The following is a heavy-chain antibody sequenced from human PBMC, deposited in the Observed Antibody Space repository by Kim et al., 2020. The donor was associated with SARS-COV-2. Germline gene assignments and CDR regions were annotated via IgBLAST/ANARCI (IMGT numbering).Heavy chain of an antibody. V-gene: IGHV3-15*01. CDR2: IKSKTDGGTA. Sequence: GGSLRLSCAASGFTFSNAWMTWVRQAPGKGLEWVGRIKSKTDGGTADYTAPVKGRFSISRDDSKNTVYLQMNSLKTEDTAVYYCTTDPVGLSGFDFWGQGTLVTVSS. D-gene: IGHD3-10*01. CDR3: TTDPVGLSGFDF. J-gene: IGHJ4*02. CDR1: GFTFSNAW.